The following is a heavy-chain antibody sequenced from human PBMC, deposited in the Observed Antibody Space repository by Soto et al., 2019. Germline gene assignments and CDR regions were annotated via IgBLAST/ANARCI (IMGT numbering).Heavy chain of an antibody. J-gene: IGHJ4*02. CDR1: GGSFSGYY. V-gene: IGHV4-34*01. D-gene: IGHD6-19*01. CDR2: INHSGST. CDR3: VLSPRQIAVAGPSTLDY. Sequence: SETLSLTCAVYGGSFSGYYWSWIRQPPGKGLEWIGEINHSGSTNYNPSLKSRVTISVDTSKNQFSLKLSSVTAADTAVHYCVLSPRQIAVAGPSTLDYWGQGTLVTVSS.